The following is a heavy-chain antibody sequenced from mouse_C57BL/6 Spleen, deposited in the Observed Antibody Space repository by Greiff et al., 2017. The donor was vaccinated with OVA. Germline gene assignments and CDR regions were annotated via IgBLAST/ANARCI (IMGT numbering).Heavy chain of an antibody. CDR2: ISYSGST. CDR3: ARSYYGSSYVGYFDV. J-gene: IGHJ1*03. V-gene: IGHV3-1*01. CDR1: GYSITSGYD. D-gene: IGHD1-1*01. Sequence: EVKLQESGPGMVKPSQSLSLTCTVTGYSITSGYDWHWIRHFPGNKLEWMGYISYSGSTNYNPSLKSRISITHDTSKNHFFLKLNSVTTEDTATYYCARSYYGSSYVGYFDVWGTGTTVTVSS.